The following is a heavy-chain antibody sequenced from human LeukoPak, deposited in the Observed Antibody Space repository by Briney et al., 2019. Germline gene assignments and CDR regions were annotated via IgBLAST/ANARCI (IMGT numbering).Heavy chain of an antibody. J-gene: IGHJ4*02. CDR3: ASGGPTRGTLDY. V-gene: IGHV3-11*04. CDR2: INQNSYTI. CDR1: GFSFSDYY. Sequence: GGSLRLSCVASGFSFSDYYMTWIRQAPGKGLEWISNINQNSYTIYYADSVKGRFTISRDNAKSSLYLHMNSLRVEDTAVYYCASGGPTRGTLDYWGQGTLVTVSS. D-gene: IGHD1-26*01.